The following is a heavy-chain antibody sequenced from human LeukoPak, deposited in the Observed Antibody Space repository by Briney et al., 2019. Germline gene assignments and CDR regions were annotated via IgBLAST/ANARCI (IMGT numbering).Heavy chain of an antibody. CDR3: AREVWGPEY. CDR1: GFTFTKYW. CDR2: IKQDGSDK. D-gene: IGHD1-14*01. J-gene: IGHJ4*02. V-gene: IGHV3-7*01. Sequence: GGSLRLSCAASGFTFTKYWMTWVRQAPGKGLEWVGNIKQDGSDKNYMDSVKGRFTISRDNTKNSVYLQMSSLRAEDTAVYYCAREVWGPEYWGQGTLVTVTS.